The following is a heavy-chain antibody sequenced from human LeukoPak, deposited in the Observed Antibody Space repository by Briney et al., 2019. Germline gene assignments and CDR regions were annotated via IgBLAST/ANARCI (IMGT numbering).Heavy chain of an antibody. D-gene: IGHD2-21*02. V-gene: IGHV4-34*01. Sequence: SETLSLTCNVSGGSFNGYYWTWIRQPPGKGLEWIAEINHIGTTNHNPSLKSRVSISTDTSKNQFFLKLTSVTAADTALYYCARLVVTAPQNHYYMDVWGEGTTVTVSS. CDR2: INHIGTT. CDR1: GGSFNGYY. CDR3: ARLVVTAPQNHYYMDV. J-gene: IGHJ6*03.